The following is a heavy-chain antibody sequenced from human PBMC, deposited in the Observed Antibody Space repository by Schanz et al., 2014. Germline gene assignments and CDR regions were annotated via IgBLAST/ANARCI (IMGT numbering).Heavy chain of an antibody. J-gene: IGHJ6*02. CDR1: GYTFTNFY. CDR2: INPSEGGT. CDR3: TRLRRADPNGFDV. V-gene: IGHV1-46*01. Sequence: QVQLVQSGAEVKKPGASVKVSCKASGYTFTNFYIHWVRQAPGQGLEWVGIINPSEGGTSFPQKFKDRLTMTRDTSTSTFYMELSSLGTEDTAVYYCTRLRRADPNGFDVWGQGTTVTVS. D-gene: IGHD6-19*01.